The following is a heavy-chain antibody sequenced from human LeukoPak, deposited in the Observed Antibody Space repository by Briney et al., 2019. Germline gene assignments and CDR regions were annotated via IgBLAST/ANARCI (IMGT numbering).Heavy chain of an antibody. CDR3: AKDSGGGWSDY. Sequence: PGGSLRLSCAASGFTFSSYGMHWVRQAPGKGLEWVAVIWYDGSNKYYADSVKGRFTISRDNSKNTLYLQMNSLRAEDTAVYYCAKDSGGGWSDYWGQGTLVTVSS. J-gene: IGHJ4*02. CDR1: GFTFSSYG. D-gene: IGHD2-15*01. V-gene: IGHV3-33*06. CDR2: IWYDGSNK.